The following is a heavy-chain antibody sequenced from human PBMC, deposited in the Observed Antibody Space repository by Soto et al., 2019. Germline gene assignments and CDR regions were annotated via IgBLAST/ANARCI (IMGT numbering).Heavy chain of an antibody. CDR1: GGSISSSSYY. D-gene: IGHD1-26*01. CDR3: ARVKVGAFYYYYGMGV. Sequence: SETLSLTCTVSGGSISSSSYYWGWIRQPPGKGLEWIGSIYYSGSTYYNPSLKSRVTISVDTSKNQFSLKLSSVTAADTAVYYCARVKVGAFYYYYGMGVWGQGTTVTVSS. V-gene: IGHV4-39*01. CDR2: IYYSGST. J-gene: IGHJ6*02.